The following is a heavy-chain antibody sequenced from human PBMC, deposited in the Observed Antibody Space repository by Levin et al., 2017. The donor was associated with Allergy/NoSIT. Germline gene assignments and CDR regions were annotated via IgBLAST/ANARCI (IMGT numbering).Heavy chain of an antibody. Sequence: GGSLRLSCAASGFTFSSYAMHWVRQAPGKGLEWVAVISYDGSNKYYADSVKGRFTISRDNSKNTLYLQMNSLRAEDTAVYYCAREEGLGIAARLYVGSYYYGMDVWGQGTTVTVSS. CDR2: ISYDGSNK. V-gene: IGHV3-30*04. CDR3: AREEGLGIAARLYVGSYYYGMDV. CDR1: GFTFSSYA. D-gene: IGHD6-6*01. J-gene: IGHJ6*02.